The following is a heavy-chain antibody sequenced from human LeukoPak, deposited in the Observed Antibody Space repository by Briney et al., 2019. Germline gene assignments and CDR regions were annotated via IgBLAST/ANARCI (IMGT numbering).Heavy chain of an antibody. V-gene: IGHV4-59*01. J-gene: IGHJ4*02. CDR1: GGSISSYY. D-gene: IGHD3-16*01. CDR2: IYYSGST. CDR3: ARDGGGGGAGY. Sequence: SETLSLTCTVSGGSISSYYWSWIRQPPGKGLEWIGYIYYSGSTNYNPSLKNRVTISVDTSKKQSSLKLSSVTAADTAVYYCARDGGGGGAGYWGQGTLVTVSS.